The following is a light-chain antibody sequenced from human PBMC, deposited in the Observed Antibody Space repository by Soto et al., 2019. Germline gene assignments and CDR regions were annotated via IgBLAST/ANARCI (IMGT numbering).Light chain of an antibody. CDR3: QHLNSYPLT. Sequence: DIPLTQSPSFLSASVGDRVTITCRASQGISSYLAWYQQKPGKAPKLLIYTASTLHGGVPSRFSGSGSGTEFTLTISSLQPEDFATYYCQHLNSYPLTFGGGTKVEIK. V-gene: IGKV1-9*01. J-gene: IGKJ4*01. CDR1: QGISSY. CDR2: TAS.